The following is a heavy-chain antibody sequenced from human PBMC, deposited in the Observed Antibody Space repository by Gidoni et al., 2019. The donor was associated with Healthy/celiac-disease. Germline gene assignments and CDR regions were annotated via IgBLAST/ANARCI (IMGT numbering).Heavy chain of an antibody. V-gene: IGHV1-69*01. J-gene: IGHJ6*02. CDR3: ARVETLYSSSWLKYYYGMDV. Sequence: QVQLVQSGAEVKKPGSSVKVSCKASRGTFSSYAISWVRQAPGQGLEWMGGIIPIFGTANYAQKFQGRVTITADESTSTAYMELSSLRSEDTAVYYCARVETLYSSSWLKYYYGMDVWGQGTTVTVSS. CDR1: RGTFSSYA. CDR2: IIPIFGTA. D-gene: IGHD6-13*01.